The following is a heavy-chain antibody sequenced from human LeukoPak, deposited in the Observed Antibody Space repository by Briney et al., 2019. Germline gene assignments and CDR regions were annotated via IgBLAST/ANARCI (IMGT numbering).Heavy chain of an antibody. CDR3: AKDRLWRTSRYCSGGSCSTETDY. CDR1: GFTFSSYV. D-gene: IGHD2-15*01. J-gene: IGHJ4*02. CDR2: ISGSDGST. V-gene: IGHV3-23*01. Sequence: GGSLRLSCAASGFTFSSYVMSWVRQAPGKGLEWVSGISGSDGSTYYADSVKGRFTISRDNSKNTLYLQMNSLRAEDTAVYYCAKDRLWRTSRYCSGGSCSTETDYWGQGTLVTVSS.